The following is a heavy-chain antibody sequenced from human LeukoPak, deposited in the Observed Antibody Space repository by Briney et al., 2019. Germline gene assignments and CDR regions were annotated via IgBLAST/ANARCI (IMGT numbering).Heavy chain of an antibody. Sequence: SVKVSCKASGGTFSSYAISWVRQAPGQGLEWMGGIIPIFGTANYAQKFQGRVTITADKSTSTAYMELSSLRSEDTAVYYCARVNRVLSASYCFDYWGQGTLVTVSS. V-gene: IGHV1-69*06. D-gene: IGHD2/OR15-2a*01. J-gene: IGHJ4*02. CDR2: IIPIFGTA. CDR3: ARVNRVLSASYCFDY. CDR1: GGTFSSYA.